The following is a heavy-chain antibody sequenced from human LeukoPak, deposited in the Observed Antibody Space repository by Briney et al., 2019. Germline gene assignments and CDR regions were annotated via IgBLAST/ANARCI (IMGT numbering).Heavy chain of an antibody. D-gene: IGHD4-17*01. V-gene: IGHV3-53*01. CDR2: IYTGGST. CDR1: GFGVSSNY. Sequence: PGGSLRLSCAASGFGVSSNYLTWVRQAPGKGLDWVSVIYTGGSTYYANSVNGRFTISRGNSKNRLYLQMNSLRAEDTAVYYCVKESTVTPGNVNWFDSWGQGTLVTVSS. J-gene: IGHJ5*01. CDR3: VKESTVTPGNVNWFDS.